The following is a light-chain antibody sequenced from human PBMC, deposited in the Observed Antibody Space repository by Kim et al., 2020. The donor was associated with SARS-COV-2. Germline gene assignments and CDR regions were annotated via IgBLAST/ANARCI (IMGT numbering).Light chain of an antibody. V-gene: IGLV3-19*01. J-gene: IGLJ2*01. CDR2: GKN. CDR1: SLRNYY. CDR3: NSRDSSGVV. Sequence: SVALGQTVRIKCQGDSLRNYYASWYQQKPGQAPVLVFYGKNNRPSGIPDRFSGSSSRNTASLTITGTQAEDEADYYCNSRDSSGVVFGGGTQLTVL.